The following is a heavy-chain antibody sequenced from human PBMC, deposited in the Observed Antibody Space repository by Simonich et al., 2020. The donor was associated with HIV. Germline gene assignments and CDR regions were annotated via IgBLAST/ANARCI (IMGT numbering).Heavy chain of an antibody. CDR3: ARGYCSRTSCMGGDTFDI. Sequence: QVQLQQWGAGLLKPSETLSLTCAVYGGSFSGYYWSWIRQPPGKGLEWIGEINHSGSTNYNPSRKSRVTISVDTFKNQFSLKLSSVTAADTAVFYCARGYCSRTSCMGGDTFDIWGQGTVVTVS. CDR2: INHSGST. V-gene: IGHV4-34*01. D-gene: IGHD2-2*01. CDR1: GGSFSGYY. J-gene: IGHJ3*02.